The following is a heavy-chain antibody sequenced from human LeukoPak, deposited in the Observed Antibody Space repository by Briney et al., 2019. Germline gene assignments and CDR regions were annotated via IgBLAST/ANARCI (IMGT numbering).Heavy chain of an antibody. D-gene: IGHD5-12*01. V-gene: IGHV1-8*01. J-gene: IGHJ6*02. CDR3: ARVPERGYSGYYYYYGMDV. CDR2: MNPNSGNT. Sequence: GASVKVSCKASGYIFTGYDINWVRQATGQGLEWMGWMNPNSGNTGYAQKFQGRVTMTRNTSISTAYMERSSLRSEDTAVYYCARVPERGYSGYYYYYGMDVWGQGTTVTVSS. CDR1: GYIFTGYD.